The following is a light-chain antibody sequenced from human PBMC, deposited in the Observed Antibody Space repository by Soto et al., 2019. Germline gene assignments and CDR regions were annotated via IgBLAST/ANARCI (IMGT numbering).Light chain of an antibody. V-gene: IGKV3-20*01. CDR3: QPYASSRLT. Sequence: EIVLTQSPGTLSLSPGERATLSCRASQSVSSSYLAWYQQKPGQAPRLLIYGASSRATGIPDRFSGSGSGTDFTLNISRLEHEDFAVYYCQPYASSRLTFGGGTKVEIK. J-gene: IGKJ4*01. CDR1: QSVSSSY. CDR2: GAS.